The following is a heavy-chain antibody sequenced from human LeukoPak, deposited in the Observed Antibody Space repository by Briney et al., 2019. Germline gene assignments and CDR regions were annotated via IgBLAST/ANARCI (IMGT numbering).Heavy chain of an antibody. V-gene: IGHV3-66*01. D-gene: IGHD3-22*01. J-gene: IGHJ4*02. CDR3: AKVVTMIVVVTYYFDY. CDR1: GFTVSNKF. CDR2: IYSGGST. Sequence: GGSLRLSCAASGFTVSNKFMSWVRQAPGKGLEWVSIIYSGGSTYYADSVKGRFTISRDNSKNTLYLQMNSLRAEDTAVYYCAKVVTMIVVVTYYFDYWGQGTLVTVSS.